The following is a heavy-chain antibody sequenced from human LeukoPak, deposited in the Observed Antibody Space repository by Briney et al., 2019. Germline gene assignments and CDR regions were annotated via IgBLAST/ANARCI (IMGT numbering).Heavy chain of an antibody. J-gene: IGHJ4*02. CDR1: GYSFTSNW. V-gene: IGHV5-51*01. D-gene: IGHD6-19*01. CDR2: IQPIDSDT. Sequence: GESLKISCKGSGYSFTSNWIGWVRQVPGKGLEWMGIIQPIDSDTRYSPSFQGQVTISADKSISTAYLQWSSLKASDTAMYYCARQGGPPYSSGWYYFDYWGQGTLVTVSS. CDR3: ARQGGPPYSSGWYYFDY.